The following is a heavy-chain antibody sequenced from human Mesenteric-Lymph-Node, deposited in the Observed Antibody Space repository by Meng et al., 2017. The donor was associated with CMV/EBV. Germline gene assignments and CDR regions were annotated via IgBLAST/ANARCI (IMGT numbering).Heavy chain of an antibody. D-gene: IGHD1-14*01. J-gene: IGHJ4*02. CDR2: IYYSGST. CDR3: ASRTMRFDY. V-gene: IGHV4-31*03. Sequence: LSCTVSGGSISSGGYSWSWLRQHPGKGLEWIGYIYYSGSTYYNPSLKSRVTISVDTSKNQFSLKLSSVTAADTAVYYCASRTMRFDYWGQGTLVTVSS. CDR1: GGSISSGGYS.